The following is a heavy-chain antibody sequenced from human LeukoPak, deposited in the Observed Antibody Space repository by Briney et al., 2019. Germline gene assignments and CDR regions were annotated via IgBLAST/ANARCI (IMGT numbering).Heavy chain of an antibody. CDR1: GYSISTSYY. Sequence: SETLSLTCTVSGYSISTSYYWGWIRQPPGKGLEWIGYIYYSGSTNYNPSLKSRVTISVDTSKNQFSLKLSSVTAADTAVYYCARDQFYRPYRGEAISFDYWGQGTLVTVSS. CDR3: ARDQFYRPYRGEAISFDY. J-gene: IGHJ4*02. CDR2: IYYSGST. D-gene: IGHD3-10*01. V-gene: IGHV4-59*01.